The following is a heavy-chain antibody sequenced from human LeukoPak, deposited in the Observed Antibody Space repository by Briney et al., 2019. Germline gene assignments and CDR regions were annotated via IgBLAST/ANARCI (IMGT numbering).Heavy chain of an antibody. CDR3: ARDAPLGTTFHDY. V-gene: IGHV3-11*01. J-gene: IGHJ4*02. Sequence: PGGSLRLSCAASGFTFSDYYMSWIRQAPGKGLEWVSYISSSGSTIYYADSVKGRFTISRDNAKNSLYLQMNSLRAEDTAVYYCARDAPLGTTFHDYWGQGTLVTVSS. D-gene: IGHD2/OR15-2a*01. CDR2: ISSSGSTI. CDR1: GFTFSDYY.